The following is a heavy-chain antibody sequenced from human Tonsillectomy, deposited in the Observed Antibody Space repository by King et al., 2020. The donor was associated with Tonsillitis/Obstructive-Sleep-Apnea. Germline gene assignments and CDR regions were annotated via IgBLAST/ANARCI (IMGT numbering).Heavy chain of an antibody. D-gene: IGHD7-27*01. V-gene: IGHV3-21*01. Sequence: QLVQSGGGLVKPGGSLRLSCAASGFTFSSYSMNWVRQAPGKGLEWVSSISSSSSYIYYADSVKGRFTISRDNAKNSLYLQMNSLRAEDTAVYYCARISNWGSGYFEYWGQGTLVTVSS. CDR3: ARISNWGSGYFEY. J-gene: IGHJ4*02. CDR2: ISSSSSYI. CDR1: GFTFSSYS.